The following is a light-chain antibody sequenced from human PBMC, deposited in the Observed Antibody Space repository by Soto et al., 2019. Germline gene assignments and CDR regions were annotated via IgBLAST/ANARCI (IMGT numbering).Light chain of an antibody. CDR3: QQYNNWWT. CDR2: GAS. J-gene: IGKJ1*01. V-gene: IGKV3-15*01. CDR1: QSVSNN. Sequence: EIVMTQSPATLSVSPGERATLSCRASQSVSNNLAWYQNKPGQAPRLLIYGASTRATGIPARFSGSGSGTEFPLTISSLQSEDLAFYYCQQYNNWWTFGQGTRVDIK.